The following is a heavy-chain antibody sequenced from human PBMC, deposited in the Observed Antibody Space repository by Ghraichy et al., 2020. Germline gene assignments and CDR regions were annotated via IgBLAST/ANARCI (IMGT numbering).Heavy chain of an antibody. J-gene: IGHJ2*01. CDR3: ARLPSWSFDL. Sequence: SETLSLTCTVSGDSISNYYWSWIRQPPGKGLEWIGYIYTSGSTNYIPSLKSRVTISVDTSKNQFSLKLSSVTAADTAVYFCARLPSWSFDLWGRGTLVTVSS. CDR2: IYTSGST. V-gene: IGHV4-4*09. CDR1: GDSISNYY.